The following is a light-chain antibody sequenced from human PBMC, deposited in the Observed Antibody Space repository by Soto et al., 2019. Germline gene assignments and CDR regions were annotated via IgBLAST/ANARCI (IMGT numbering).Light chain of an antibody. CDR3: QQSYSTPLT. Sequence: IQITKSPSALSASVRDRVTITCRASQSISSYLNWYQQKPGKAPKLLIYAASSLQSGVPSRFSGSGSGTDFTLTISSLQPEDFATYYCQQSYSTPLTFGGGTNVDIK. CDR1: QSISSY. J-gene: IGKJ4*01. CDR2: AAS. V-gene: IGKV1-39*01.